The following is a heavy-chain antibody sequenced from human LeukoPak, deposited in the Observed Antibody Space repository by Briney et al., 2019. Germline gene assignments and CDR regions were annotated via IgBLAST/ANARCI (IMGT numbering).Heavy chain of an antibody. CDR3: TTAVVPAVLFDY. D-gene: IGHD2-2*01. Sequence: PGRSLRLSCTASGFTFGDYAMSWVRQAPGKGLEWVGFIRSKAYGGTTEYAASVKGRFTISRDDSKSIAYLQMNSLKTEDTAVYYCTTAVVPAVLFDYWGQRTLVTVSS. CDR1: GFTFGDYA. V-gene: IGHV3-49*04. CDR2: IRSKAYGGTT. J-gene: IGHJ4*02.